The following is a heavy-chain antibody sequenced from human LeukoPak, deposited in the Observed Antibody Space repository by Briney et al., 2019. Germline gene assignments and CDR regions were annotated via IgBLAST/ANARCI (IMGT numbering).Heavy chain of an antibody. CDR1: GGSFSGYY. V-gene: IGHV4-34*01. J-gene: IGHJ5*02. CDR2: INYSGST. Sequence: PSETLSLTCAVYGGSFSGYYWSWIRQPPGKGLEWIGEINYSGSTNYNPSLKGRVTISVDTSKNQFSLKLSSVTAADTAVYYCARGRGVPKRNHNTGRWFDPWGQGTLVTVSS. CDR3: ARGRGVPKRNHNTGRWFDP. D-gene: IGHD1-14*01.